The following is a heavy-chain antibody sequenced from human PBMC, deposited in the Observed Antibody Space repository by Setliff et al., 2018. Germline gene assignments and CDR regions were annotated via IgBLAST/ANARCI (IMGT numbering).Heavy chain of an antibody. V-gene: IGHV1-18*01. D-gene: IGHD3-3*01. CDR1: GYTFISYG. Sequence: ASVKVSCKTSGYTFISYGISWVRQATGQGLEWMGWISGYNGNTDYAQNFQGRVTMTTDTSTSTAYMELRSLRSDDTAVYYCARVPRLEWLLPTFDSWGQGTLVTVPQ. CDR2: ISGYNGNT. CDR3: ARVPRLEWLLPTFDS. J-gene: IGHJ4*02.